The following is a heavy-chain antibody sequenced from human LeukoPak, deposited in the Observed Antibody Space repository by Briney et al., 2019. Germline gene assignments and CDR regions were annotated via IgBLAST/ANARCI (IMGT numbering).Heavy chain of an antibody. J-gene: IGHJ4*02. CDR1: GSTFRSYS. D-gene: IGHD4-17*01. CDR2: VSYDGTNT. Sequence: GGSLRLSCVAPGSTFRSYSMQWVRQTPGKGLEWVGIVSYDGTNTYYGESVKGRFTISRDNSQNTVYLQMNSLRAEDTAVYYCAKGGTSVTRYVDYWGQGTLVTVSS. CDR3: AKGGTSVTRYVDY. V-gene: IGHV3-30*18.